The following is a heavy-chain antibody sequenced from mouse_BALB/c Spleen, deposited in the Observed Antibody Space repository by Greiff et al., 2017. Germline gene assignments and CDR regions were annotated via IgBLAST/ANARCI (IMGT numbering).Heavy chain of an antibody. J-gene: IGHJ4*01. V-gene: IGHV5-6-4*01. CDR1: GFTFSSYT. CDR2: ISSGGSYT. CDR3: TRVWDDAMDY. Sequence: DVHLVESGGGLVKPGGSLKLSCAASGFTFSSYTMSWVRQTPEKRLEWVATISSGGSYTYYPDSVKGRFTISRDNAKNTLYLQMSSLKSEDTAMYYCTRVWDDAMDYWGQGTSVTVSS. D-gene: IGHD4-1*01.